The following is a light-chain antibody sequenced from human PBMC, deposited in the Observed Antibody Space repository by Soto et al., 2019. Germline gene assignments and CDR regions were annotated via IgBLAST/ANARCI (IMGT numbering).Light chain of an antibody. J-gene: IGLJ2*01. CDR2: GDN. CDR3: QSYDSGLSGHVV. V-gene: IGLV1-40*01. CDR1: SSNIGAGYD. Sequence: QSVSTQPPSVSGALGQRVTISCSGSSSNIGAGYDVHWYQHLPGTAPKLLIYGDNNRPSGVPDRFSGSKSGTSASLAITGLQAEDEADYYCQSYDSGLSGHVVFGGGTKLTVL.